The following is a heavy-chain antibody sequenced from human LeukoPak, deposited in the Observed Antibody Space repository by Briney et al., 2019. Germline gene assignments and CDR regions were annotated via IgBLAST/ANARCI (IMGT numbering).Heavy chain of an antibody. Sequence: PGGSLRLSCAASGFTFSSYAVSWVRQAPGKGLEWVSAISGSGGSTYYADSVKGRFTISRDNSKNTLYLQMNSLRAEDTAVYYCAKDGVQVGYCSGGSCYSISYWGQGTLVTVSS. V-gene: IGHV3-23*01. CDR3: AKDGVQVGYCSGGSCYSISY. D-gene: IGHD2-15*01. J-gene: IGHJ4*02. CDR2: ISGSGGST. CDR1: GFTFSSYA.